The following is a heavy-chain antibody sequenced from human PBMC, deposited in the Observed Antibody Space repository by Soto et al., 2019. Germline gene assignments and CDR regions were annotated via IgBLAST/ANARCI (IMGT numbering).Heavy chain of an antibody. V-gene: IGHV4-34*01. CDR1: GGSFSGYY. CDR3: ARATSITMIVVVTGPNYGMDV. Sequence: LTCAVYGGSFSGYYWSWIRQPPGKGLEWIGEINHSGSTNYNPSLKSRVTISVDTSKNQFSLKLSSVTAADTAVYYCARATSITMIVVVTGPNYGMDVWGQGTTVTVSS. J-gene: IGHJ6*02. CDR2: INHSGST. D-gene: IGHD3-22*01.